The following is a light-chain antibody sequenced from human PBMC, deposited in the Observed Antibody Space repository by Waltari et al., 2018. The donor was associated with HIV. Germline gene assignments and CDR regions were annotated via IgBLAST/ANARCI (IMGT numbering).Light chain of an antibody. CDR2: YGS. V-gene: IGLV3-21*02. J-gene: IGLJ2*01. Sequence: SYVLTQPPSVSVAPGQTARITSGGNYIGSKSVHWYQQKPGQAPVVVSYYGSDGPSGIAERFSGSNSGNTATLTISRVEAGDEADYYSQVWDSSSDLFGGGTKLTVL. CDR3: QVWDSSSDL. CDR1: YIGSKS.